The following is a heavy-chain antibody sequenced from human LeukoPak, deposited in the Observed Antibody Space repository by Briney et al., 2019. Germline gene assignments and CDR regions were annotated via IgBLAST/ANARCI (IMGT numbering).Heavy chain of an antibody. CDR2: FDPEDGET. D-gene: IGHD6-13*01. V-gene: IGHV1-24*01. CDR1: GYTLTELS. CDR3: ATSGTGAAAGRVTFDY. Sequence: VASVKVSCKVSGYTLTELSMHWVRQAPGKGLEWMGGFDPEDGETIYAQKFQGRVTMTEDTSTDTAYMELSSLRSEDTAVYYCATSGTGAAAGRVTFDYWGQGTLVTVSS. J-gene: IGHJ4*02.